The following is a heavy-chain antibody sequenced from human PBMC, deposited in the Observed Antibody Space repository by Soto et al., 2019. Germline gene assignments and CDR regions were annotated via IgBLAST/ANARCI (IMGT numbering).Heavy chain of an antibody. D-gene: IGHD6-13*01. CDR3: ASRHSSPYFDY. CDR2: IYYSGST. V-gene: IGHV4-30-4*01. Sequence: QVQLQESGPGLVKPSQTLSLTCTVSGGSISSGDYYWSWIRQPPGKGLEWIGSIYYSGSTYYNPSLKSRVTTSADTSKNQFSLKLNSVTAADTAVYYCASRHSSPYFDYWGQGTLVTVSS. J-gene: IGHJ4*02. CDR1: GGSISSGDYY.